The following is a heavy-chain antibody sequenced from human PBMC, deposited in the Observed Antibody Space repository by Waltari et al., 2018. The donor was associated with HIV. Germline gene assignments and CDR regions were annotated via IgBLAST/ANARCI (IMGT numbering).Heavy chain of an antibody. CDR3: ARGGSTHTHFAY. V-gene: IGHV1-8*01. CDR1: GYSFTSYD. D-gene: IGHD1-26*01. Sequence: QVQLVQSGAEVKKPGASVKVSCKASGYSFTSYDINWVRQATGQGLEWMGWMTPSSGNTVSAQKFQGRVTMSRNTSVSTVYMELSTLTSDDTAIYFCARGGSTHTHFAYWGQGTLVTVSS. J-gene: IGHJ4*02. CDR2: MTPSSGNT.